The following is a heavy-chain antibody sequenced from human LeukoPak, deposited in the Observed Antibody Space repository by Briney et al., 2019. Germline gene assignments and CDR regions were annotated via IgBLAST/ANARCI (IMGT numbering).Heavy chain of an antibody. CDR2: ISSSSSYI. V-gene: IGHV3-21*01. Sequence: RPGGSLRLSCAASGFTFSSYSMNWVRQAPGKGLGWVSSISSSSSYIYYADSVKGRSTISRDNAKNSLYLQMNSLRAEDTAVYYCARDLYNVWARFGESRKHFDYWGQGTLVTVSS. D-gene: IGHD3-10*01. CDR1: GFTFSSYS. CDR3: ARDLYNVWARFGESRKHFDY. J-gene: IGHJ4*02.